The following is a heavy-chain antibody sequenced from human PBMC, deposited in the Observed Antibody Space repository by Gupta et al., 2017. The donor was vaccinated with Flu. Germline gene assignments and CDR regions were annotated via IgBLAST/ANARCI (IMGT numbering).Heavy chain of an antibody. CDR2: VQENERT. J-gene: IGHJ4*02. CDR3: EKVRGRTEIDV. V-gene: IGHV4-39*02. Sequence: GWDRLCRVKGLEWVASVQENERTSFNTSFKSRVTISVDKFKNLFSLESTAVTATDMAIYSCEKVRGRTEIDVWGQGTLVTVSS. D-gene: IGHD3-10*01.